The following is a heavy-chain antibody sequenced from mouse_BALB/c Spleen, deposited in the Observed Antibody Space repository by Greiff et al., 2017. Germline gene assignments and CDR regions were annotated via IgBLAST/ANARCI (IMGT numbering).Heavy chain of an antibody. D-gene: IGHD2-1*01. CDR1: GYAFTNYL. Sequence: QVQLQQSGAELVRPGTSVKVSCKASGYAFTNYLIEWVKQRPGQGLEWIGVINPGSGGTNYNEKFKGKATLTADKSSSTAYMQLSSLTSDDSAVYFCARGGYGNPYFDYWGQGTTLTVSS. CDR3: ARGGYGNPYFDY. CDR2: INPGSGGT. J-gene: IGHJ2*01. V-gene: IGHV1-54*03.